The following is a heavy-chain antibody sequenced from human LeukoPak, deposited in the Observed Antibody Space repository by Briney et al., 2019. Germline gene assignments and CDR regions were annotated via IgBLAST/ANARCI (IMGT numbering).Heavy chain of an antibody. CDR2: IYYSGST. J-gene: IGHJ6*04. Sequence: SETLSLTCTVSGGSVSSGSYYWSWIRQPPGKGLEWIGYIYYSGSTNYNPSLKSRVTISVDTSKNQFSLKLSSVTAADTAVYYCARGRSSGWSNYYYYYGMDVWGKGTTVTVSS. CDR1: GGSVSSGSYY. D-gene: IGHD6-19*01. CDR3: ARGRSSGWSNYYYYYGMDV. V-gene: IGHV4-61*01.